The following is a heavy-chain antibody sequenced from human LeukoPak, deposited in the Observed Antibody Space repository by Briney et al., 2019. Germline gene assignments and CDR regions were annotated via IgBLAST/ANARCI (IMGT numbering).Heavy chain of an antibody. J-gene: IGHJ3*02. CDR3: AREVLRYFDWLPNDAFDI. D-gene: IGHD3-9*01. CDR2: INPNSGGT. V-gene: IGHV1-2*02. CDR1: GYTFSGYY. Sequence: ASVKVSCKASGYTFSGYYMHWVRQAPGQGLEWMGWINPNSGGTNYAQKFQGRVTMTRDTSISTAYMELSRLRSDDTAVYYCAREVLRYFDWLPNDAFDIWGQGTMVTVSS.